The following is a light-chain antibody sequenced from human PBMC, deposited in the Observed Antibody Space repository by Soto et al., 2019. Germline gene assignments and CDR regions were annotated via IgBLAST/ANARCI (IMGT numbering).Light chain of an antibody. CDR2: KAS. CDR1: QSISSW. V-gene: IGKV1-5*03. Sequence: DVQGTHSTTALSASVEDVVTTTCRASQSISSWLAWYQQTPGKAPKLLIYKASTLESGVPSRFSGSGSGTEITLTISSLQPDDFATYYCQQYNSVSLLTFGGGTKVDIK. J-gene: IGKJ4*01. CDR3: QQYNSVSLLT.